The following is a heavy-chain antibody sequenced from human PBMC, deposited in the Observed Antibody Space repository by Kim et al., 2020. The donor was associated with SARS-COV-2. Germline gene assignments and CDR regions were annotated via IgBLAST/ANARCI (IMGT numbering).Heavy chain of an antibody. CDR3: ARARMGY. V-gene: IGHV3-30*04. CDR2: ISYDGSNK. CDR1: GFTFSSYA. J-gene: IGHJ4*02. Sequence: GGSLRLSCAASGFTFSSYAMHWVRQAPGKGLEWVAVISYDGSNKYYADSVKGRFTISRDNSKNTLYLQMNSLRAEDTAVYYCARARMGYWGQGTLVTVSS. D-gene: IGHD3-16*01.